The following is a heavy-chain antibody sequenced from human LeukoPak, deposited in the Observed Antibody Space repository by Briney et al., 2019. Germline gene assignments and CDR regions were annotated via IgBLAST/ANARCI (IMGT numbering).Heavy chain of an antibody. V-gene: IGHV3-33*01. D-gene: IGHD3-22*01. CDR3: ARAGDYYDSSGYYPALDY. CDR1: GFTFSSYG. J-gene: IGHJ4*02. CDR2: IWYDGSNK. Sequence: PXGSLRLSCAASGFTFSSYGMHWVRQAPGKGLEWVAVIWYDGSNKYYADSVKGRFTISRDNSKNTLYLQMNSLRAEDTAVYYCARAGDYYDSSGYYPALDYWGQGTLVTVSS.